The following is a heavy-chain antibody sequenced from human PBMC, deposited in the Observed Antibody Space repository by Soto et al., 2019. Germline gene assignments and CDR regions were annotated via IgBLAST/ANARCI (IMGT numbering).Heavy chain of an antibody. D-gene: IGHD2-2*01. J-gene: IGHJ6*02. V-gene: IGHV1-69*13. CDR1: GGTFSSYA. Sequence: SVKVSCKASGGTFSSYAISWVRQAPGQGLEWMGGIIPIFGTANYAQKFQGRVTITADESTSTAYMELSSLRSEDTAVYYCARAGLSEVYCSSTSCYLFYGMDVWGQGTTVTVSS. CDR3: ARAGLSEVYCSSTSCYLFYGMDV. CDR2: IIPIFGTA.